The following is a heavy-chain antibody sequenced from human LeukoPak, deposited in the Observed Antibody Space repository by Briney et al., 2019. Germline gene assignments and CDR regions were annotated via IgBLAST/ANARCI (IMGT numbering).Heavy chain of an antibody. Sequence: GGSLRLSCAASGFTVSSNYMSWVRQAPGKGLEWVSVIYSGGSTYYADSVKGRFTISRDNSKNTLYLQMNSLRAEDTAVYYCAREGCSSTSCYYYYGMDVWGKGTTVTVSS. CDR3: AREGCSSTSCYYYYGMDV. CDR2: IYSGGST. CDR1: GFTVSSNY. V-gene: IGHV3-53*01. J-gene: IGHJ6*04. D-gene: IGHD2-2*01.